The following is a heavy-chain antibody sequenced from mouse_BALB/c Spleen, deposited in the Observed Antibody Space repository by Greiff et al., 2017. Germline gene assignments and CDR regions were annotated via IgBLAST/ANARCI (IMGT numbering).Heavy chain of an antibody. J-gene: IGHJ1*01. CDR3: ARDYSRWYFDV. CDR1: GFNIKDTY. V-gene: IGHV14-3*02. Sequence: VQLQQSGAELVKPGASVKLSCTASGFNIKDTYMHWVKQRPEQGLEWIGRIDPANGNTKYDPKFQGKATITADTSSNTAYLQLSSLTSEDTAVYYCARDYSRWYFDVWGAGTTVTVSS. CDR2: IDPANGNT. D-gene: IGHD1-1*02.